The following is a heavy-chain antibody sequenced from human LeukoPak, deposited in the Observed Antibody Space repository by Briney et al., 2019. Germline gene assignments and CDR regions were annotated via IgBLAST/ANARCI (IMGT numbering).Heavy chain of an antibody. CDR1: GYTFTSYG. D-gene: IGHD1-26*01. V-gene: IGHV1-18*01. Sequence: ASVKVSCKASGYTFTSYGITWVRQAPGQGLEWVGCISGYNGNTHYSQNLQGRVTMTTHTSTSTAYMELRSLRSDDTAVYYCARDEAGATKDYWGQGTLVTVSS. J-gene: IGHJ4*02. CDR3: ARDEAGATKDY. CDR2: ISGYNGNT.